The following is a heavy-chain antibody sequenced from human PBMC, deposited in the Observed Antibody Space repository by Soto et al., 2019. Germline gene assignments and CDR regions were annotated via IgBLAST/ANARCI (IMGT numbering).Heavy chain of an antibody. CDR2: INAGNGNT. CDR3: ARNPPGNYGTDY. Sequence: GASVKVCCKASGYTFTSYAMHWVRQATGQRLEWMGWINAGNGNTKYSQKFQGRVTITRDTSASTAYMELSSLRSEDTAVYYCARNPPGNYGTDYWGQGTLVTVSS. CDR1: GYTFTSYA. J-gene: IGHJ4*02. V-gene: IGHV1-3*01. D-gene: IGHD1-7*01.